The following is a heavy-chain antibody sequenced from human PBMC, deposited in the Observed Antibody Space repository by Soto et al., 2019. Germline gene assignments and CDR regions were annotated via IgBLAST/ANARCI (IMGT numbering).Heavy chain of an antibody. V-gene: IGHV2-5*02. CDR3: AHSGGSLGSDWFDP. D-gene: IGHD2-15*01. CDR2: IYWDDDK. J-gene: IGHJ5*02. Sequence: QITLKESGPTLVKPTQTLTLTCTFSGFSLSTSGVAVGWIRQPPGKALEWVAHIYWDDDKRYSPSLKNRLTITKDTSKNQVVLTMTNMDPVDTATYYCAHSGGSLGSDWFDPWGQGTLATVSS. CDR1: GFSLSTSGVA.